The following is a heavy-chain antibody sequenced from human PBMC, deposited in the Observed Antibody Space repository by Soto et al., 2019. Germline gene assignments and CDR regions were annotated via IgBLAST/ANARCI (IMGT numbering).Heavy chain of an antibody. Sequence: ASVKVSCKASGYTFTGYYMHWVRQAPGQGLEWMGWINPNSGGTNYAQKFQGRVTMTRDTSISTAYMELSRLRSDDTAVYYCASQPRSRRNYYYYGIDVWGQGTTVTVYS. V-gene: IGHV1-2*02. CDR3: ASQPRSRRNYYYYGIDV. J-gene: IGHJ6*02. CDR2: INPNSGGT. CDR1: GYTFTGYY.